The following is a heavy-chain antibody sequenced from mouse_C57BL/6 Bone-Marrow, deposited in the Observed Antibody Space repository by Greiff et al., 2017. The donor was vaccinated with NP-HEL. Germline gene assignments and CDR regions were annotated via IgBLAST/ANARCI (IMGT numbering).Heavy chain of an antibody. Sequence: VKLVESGAELARPGASVTLSCKASGYTFTDYEMHWVKQTPVHGLEWIGAIDPETGGTAYNQKFKGKAILTADKSSSTAYMELRSLTSEDSAVYYCTRWIFTTVHAMDYWGQGTSVTVSS. D-gene: IGHD1-1*01. CDR1: GYTFTDYE. V-gene: IGHV1-15*01. CDR2: IDPETGGT. CDR3: TRWIFTTVHAMDY. J-gene: IGHJ4*01.